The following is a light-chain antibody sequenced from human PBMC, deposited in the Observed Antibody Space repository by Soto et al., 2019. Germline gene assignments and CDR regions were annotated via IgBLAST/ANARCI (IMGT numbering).Light chain of an antibody. CDR1: QSVSSN. CDR2: GAS. V-gene: IGKV3-15*01. J-gene: IGKJ1*01. CDR3: QQYNNWPT. Sequence: EIVVTQSPATLSVSPGERATLSCRASQSVSSNLAWYQQKPGQAPRLLIYGASTRATGIPARFSGSGSGTEFTLTISSLQSEDFAVYSCQQYNNWPTFGQGTKV.